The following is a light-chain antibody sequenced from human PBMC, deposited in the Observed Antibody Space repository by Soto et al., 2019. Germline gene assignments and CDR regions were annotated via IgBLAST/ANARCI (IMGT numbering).Light chain of an antibody. CDR3: QQSYSTPLFT. Sequence: DIQMTQSPSSLSASVGDRVTITCRASQSISTNVNWYQQKAGKAPQVLISAASRLQSGVPPRFSGSGSGTDFTLTISGLQPEDFGTYYCQQSYSTPLFTFGQGTKVEIK. CDR2: AAS. J-gene: IGKJ2*01. V-gene: IGKV1-39*01. CDR1: QSISTN.